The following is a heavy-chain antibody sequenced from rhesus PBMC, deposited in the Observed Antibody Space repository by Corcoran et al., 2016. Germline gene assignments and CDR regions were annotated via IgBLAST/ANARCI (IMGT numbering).Heavy chain of an antibody. Sequence: QVQLPESGPGVVKPSENLSLPCAVSGYSIRSGYDWSWIRQPPGKGLEWIGYIYGSSGSTNYNPTLKNRVTISKDTSKKHFSLKLSSVTAADTDVYYCAREGTGYSYSYLDYWGQGVLVTVSS. D-gene: IGHD5-12*01. V-gene: IGHV4-76*01. CDR3: AREGTGYSYSYLDY. CDR2: IYGSSGST. CDR1: GYSIRSGYD. J-gene: IGHJ4*01.